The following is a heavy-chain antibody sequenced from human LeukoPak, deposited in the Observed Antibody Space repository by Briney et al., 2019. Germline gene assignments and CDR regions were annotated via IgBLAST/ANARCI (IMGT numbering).Heavy chain of an antibody. CDR1: GGTFSSYA. V-gene: IGHV1-69*13. Sequence: SVKVSCKASGGTFSSYAISWVRQAPGQGLEWMGGIIPTFGTANYAQKFQGRVTITADESTSTAYMELSSLRSEDTAVYYCARDRGIAVTSWFDPWGQGTLVTVSS. CDR3: ARDRGIAVTSWFDP. D-gene: IGHD6-19*01. J-gene: IGHJ5*02. CDR2: IIPTFGTA.